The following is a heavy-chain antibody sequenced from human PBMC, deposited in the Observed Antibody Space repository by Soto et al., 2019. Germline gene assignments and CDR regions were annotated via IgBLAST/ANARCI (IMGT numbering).Heavy chain of an antibody. Sequence: QVQLVQSGAEVKKPGASVKVSCKASGYTFSTYDISWVRQAPGQGLEWMGWIRVYNGNTDYAQILQGRVTMTTDTSTSTAYMELRSLTSDDTAVYYCARHSGGSGDNHWGQGTLVTVS. CDR2: IRVYNGNT. D-gene: IGHD3-10*01. CDR3: ARHSGGSGDNH. V-gene: IGHV1-18*01. J-gene: IGHJ5*02. CDR1: GYTFSTYD.